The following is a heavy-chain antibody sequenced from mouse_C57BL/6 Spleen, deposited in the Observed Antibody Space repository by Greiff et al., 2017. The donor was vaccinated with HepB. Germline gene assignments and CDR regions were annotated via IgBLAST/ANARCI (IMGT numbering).Heavy chain of an antibody. J-gene: IGHJ1*03. CDR1: GYTFTDYN. Sequence: EVQLQQSGPELVKPGASVKIPCKASGYTFTDYNMDWVKQSHGKSLEWIGDIIPNNGGTIYNQKFKGKATLTVDKSSSTAYMERCSLTSEDTAVYYCAIMASTTPPYDVTSWYFDVWGTGTTVTVSS. CDR2: IIPNNGGT. CDR3: AIMASTTPPYDVTSWYFDV. V-gene: IGHV1-18*01. D-gene: IGHD2-3*01.